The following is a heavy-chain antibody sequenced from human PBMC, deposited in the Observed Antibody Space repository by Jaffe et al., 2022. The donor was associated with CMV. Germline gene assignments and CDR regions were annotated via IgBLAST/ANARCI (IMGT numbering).Heavy chain of an antibody. CDR1: GGTFSSYA. CDR3: ARGSYSGYDYAYYGMDV. D-gene: IGHD5-12*01. Sequence: QVQLVQSGAEVKKPGSSVKVSCKASGGTFSSYAISWVRQAPGQGLEWMGGIIPIFGTANYAQKFQGRVTITADESTSTAYMELSSLRSEDTAVYYCARGSYSGYDYAYYGMDVWGQGTTVTVSS. CDR2: IIPIFGTA. J-gene: IGHJ6*02. V-gene: IGHV1-69*01.